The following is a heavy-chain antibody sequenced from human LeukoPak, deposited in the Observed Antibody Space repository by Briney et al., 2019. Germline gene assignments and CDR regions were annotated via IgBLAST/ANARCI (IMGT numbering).Heavy chain of an antibody. D-gene: IGHD2-2*01. Sequence: SVKVSCKASGGTFSSYAISWVRQAPGQGLEWMGGIIPIFGTANYAQKFQGRVTITADESTSTAYMELSSLRSEDTAVYYCATGTNIVVVPAARKYYYYYMDVWGKGTTVTISS. V-gene: IGHV1-69*01. CDR1: GGTFSSYA. J-gene: IGHJ6*03. CDR3: ATGTNIVVVPAARKYYYYYMDV. CDR2: IIPIFGTA.